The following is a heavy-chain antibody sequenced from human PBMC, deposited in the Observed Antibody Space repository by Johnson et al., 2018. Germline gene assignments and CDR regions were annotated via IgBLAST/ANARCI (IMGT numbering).Heavy chain of an antibody. CDR1: GFTFSSYG. CDR3: ARGIGGRGYYYYGMDV. V-gene: IGHV3-33*01. CDR2: IWYDGSKK. J-gene: IGHJ6*02. D-gene: IGHD3-16*01. Sequence: QVRLGQSGGGVVQPGRSLRLSCAASGFTFSSYGIHWVRQAPGNGLEWVAVIWYDGSKKYYDDSGKGRFTISRENSKNTLVLQTNGLRAEDTAVSYCARGIGGRGYYYYGMDVWGQGTTVTVSS.